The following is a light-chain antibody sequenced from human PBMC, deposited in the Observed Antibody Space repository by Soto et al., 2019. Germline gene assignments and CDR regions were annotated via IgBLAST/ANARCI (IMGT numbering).Light chain of an antibody. J-gene: IGLJ1*01. CDR3: SSYAGSNNYV. V-gene: IGLV2-8*01. Sequence: QSALTQPPSASGSPGQSVTISCTGTSSDVGGYNYVSWYQQLPGKAPKLMIYEVSKRPSGVPDRFSGSKSGNTASLTVSGLQAEDEADYYCSSYAGSNNYVFGTGTKFTVL. CDR2: EVS. CDR1: SSDVGGYNY.